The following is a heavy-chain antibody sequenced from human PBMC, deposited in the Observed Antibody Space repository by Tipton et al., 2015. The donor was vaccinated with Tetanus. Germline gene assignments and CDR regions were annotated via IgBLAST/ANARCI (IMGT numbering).Heavy chain of an antibody. V-gene: IGHV4-59*01. D-gene: IGHD2-2*01. CDR2: IYHSGST. J-gene: IGHJ5*02. CDR3: AREVKDCSGTSCYGGWFGP. Sequence: TLSLTCTVSGGSISSYYWGWIRQPPGKGLEWVGFIYHSGSTNYNPSLKSRTTISVDTSKNQFSLKLSSVTAADTAVYYCAREVKDCSGTSCYGGWFGPWGQGTLVTVSS. CDR1: GGSISSYY.